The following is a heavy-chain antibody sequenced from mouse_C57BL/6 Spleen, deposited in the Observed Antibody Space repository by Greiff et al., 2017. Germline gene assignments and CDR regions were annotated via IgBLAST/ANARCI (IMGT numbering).Heavy chain of an antibody. CDR3: AYYGSSAYAMDY. D-gene: IGHD1-1*01. V-gene: IGHV1-64*01. CDR1: GYTFTSYW. CDR2: IHPNSGRT. Sequence: QVQLQQPGAELVKPGASVKLSCKASGYTFTSYWMHWVKQRPGQGLEWIGTIHPNSGRTNSNEKFKSKATLTVDKSSSTAYMRLSSLTSEDSAVYYCAYYGSSAYAMDYWGQGTSVTVSS. J-gene: IGHJ4*01.